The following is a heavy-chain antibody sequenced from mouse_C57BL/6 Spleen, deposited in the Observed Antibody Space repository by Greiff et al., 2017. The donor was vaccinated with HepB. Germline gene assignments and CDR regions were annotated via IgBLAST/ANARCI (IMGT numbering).Heavy chain of an antibody. Sequence: VQLQQSGAELVRPGTSVKVSCKASGYAFTNYLIEWVKQRPGQGLEWIGVINPGSGGTNYNEKFKGKATLTADKSSSTAYMQLSSLTSEDSAVYFGASGGVTTKNYAMDYWGQGTSVTVSS. CDR1: GYAFTNYL. J-gene: IGHJ4*01. CDR3: ASGGVTTKNYAMDY. CDR2: INPGSGGT. V-gene: IGHV1-54*01. D-gene: IGHD2-2*01.